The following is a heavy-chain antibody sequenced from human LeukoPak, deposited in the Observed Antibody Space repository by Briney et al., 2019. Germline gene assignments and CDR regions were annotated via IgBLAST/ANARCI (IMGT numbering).Heavy chain of an antibody. V-gene: IGHV3-33*02. CDR2: MWYDGSIK. CDR1: GFTFSNYV. D-gene: IGHD5-24*01. J-gene: IGHJ6*03. CDR3: ARGRDGYNYYYYYYMDV. Sequence: PGRSLRLSCAASGFTFSNYVMHWVRQAPGKGLEWLAIMWYDGSIKYYADSAKGRFTISRDNSKNTVFLQMNSLRAEDTAVYYCARGRDGYNYYYYYYMDVWGKGTTVTVSS.